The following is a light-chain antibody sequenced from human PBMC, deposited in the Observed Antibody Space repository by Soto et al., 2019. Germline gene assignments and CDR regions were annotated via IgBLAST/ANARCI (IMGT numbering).Light chain of an antibody. CDR2: EGD. CDR1: SRDVGSSNF. V-gene: IGLV2-23*01. Sequence: QSVLTQPASVSGSPGQSITISCSGTSRDVGSSNFVSWYQQHPGKAPKLIIFEGDRRPSGVSGRFSGSKSGNTASLTISGLQAEDEADYYCCSFARSSSFYVFGTGTRSPS. J-gene: IGLJ1*01. CDR3: CSFARSSSFYV.